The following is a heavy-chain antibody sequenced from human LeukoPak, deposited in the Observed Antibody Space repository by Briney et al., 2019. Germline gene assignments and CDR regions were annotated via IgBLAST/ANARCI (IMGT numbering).Heavy chain of an antibody. CDR2: IKSKTDGGTT. CDR1: GFTFSNAW. CDR3: TTDFNDYYDSSGYLPFDY. Sequence: GGSLRLSCAASGFTFSNAWMSWVRQAPGKGLEWVGRIKSKTDGGTTDYAAPVKGRFTISRDDSKNTLYLQMNGLKTEDTAVYYCTTDFNDYYDSSGYLPFDYWGQGTLVTVSS. J-gene: IGHJ4*02. D-gene: IGHD3-22*01. V-gene: IGHV3-15*01.